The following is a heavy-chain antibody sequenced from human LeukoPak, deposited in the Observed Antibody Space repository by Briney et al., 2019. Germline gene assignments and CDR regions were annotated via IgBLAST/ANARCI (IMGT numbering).Heavy chain of an antibody. J-gene: IGHJ5*02. Sequence: GGSLRLSCAASGFTFSNYGMHWVRQAPGKGLEWVAIIWYDGSNKYYADSVKGRFTISRDNSKNTLYLQMNSLRAEGTAVYYCARDRGSDFYWFDPWGQGTLVTVSS. CDR1: GFTFSNYG. V-gene: IGHV3-33*08. D-gene: IGHD1-26*01. CDR3: ARDRGSDFYWFDP. CDR2: IWYDGSNK.